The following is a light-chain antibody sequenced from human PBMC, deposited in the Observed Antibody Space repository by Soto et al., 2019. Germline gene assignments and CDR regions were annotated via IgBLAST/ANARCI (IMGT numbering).Light chain of an antibody. V-gene: IGLV2-14*01. J-gene: IGLJ2*01. CDR3: TSYTSSSLV. CDR2: DVS. CDR1: SSDVGGYNY. Sequence: QSVLTQPASVSGSPGQSITISCTGTSSDVGGYNYVSWYQQHPGKAPKLMIYDVSNRPSGVSNSFSGSKSGNTASLTISGLQAEDEADYYCTSYTSSSLVFGGGTQLTVL.